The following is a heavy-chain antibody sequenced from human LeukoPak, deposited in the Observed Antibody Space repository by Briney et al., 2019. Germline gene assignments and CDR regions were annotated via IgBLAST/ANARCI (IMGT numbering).Heavy chain of an antibody. D-gene: IGHD2-21*02. V-gene: IGHV1-69*13. CDR2: IIPIFGTA. Sequence: ASVKVSCKASGGTFSSYTISWTRQAPGQGLEWMGGIIPIFGTANYAQKFQGRVTITADESTSTAYMELSSLRSEDTAVYYCAREVGSVTPFDYWGQGTLVTVSS. J-gene: IGHJ4*02. CDR3: AREVGSVTPFDY. CDR1: GGTFSSYT.